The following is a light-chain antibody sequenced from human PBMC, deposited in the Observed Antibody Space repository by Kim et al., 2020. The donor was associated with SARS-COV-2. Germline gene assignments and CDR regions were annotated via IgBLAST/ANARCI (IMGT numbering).Light chain of an antibody. CDR2: KAS. CDR1: QSISSW. J-gene: IGKJ1*01. CDR3: QKYDSYWA. V-gene: IGKV1-5*03. Sequence: DIQITQSPSTLSASVGDRVTITCRASQSISSWLAWYQQKPGKAPKLLLYKASSLESGVPSSFSGSGSGTEFTLTISSLQPDDFATYYCQKYDSYWAFGQGTKM.